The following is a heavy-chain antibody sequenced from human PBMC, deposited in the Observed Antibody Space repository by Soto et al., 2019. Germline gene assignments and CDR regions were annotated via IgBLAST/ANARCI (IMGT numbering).Heavy chain of an antibody. CDR1: GYTFTSYG. J-gene: IGHJ3*02. Sequence: ASVKVSCKASGYTFTSYGISWVRQAPGQGLEWMGWISAYNGNTNYAQKLQGRVTMTTDTSTSTAYMELRSLRSDDTAVFYCARVRGIVVVRASIEAFDIWGKGTMVPVSS. D-gene: IGHD2-2*01. CDR2: ISAYNGNT. CDR3: ARVRGIVVVRASIEAFDI. V-gene: IGHV1-18*01.